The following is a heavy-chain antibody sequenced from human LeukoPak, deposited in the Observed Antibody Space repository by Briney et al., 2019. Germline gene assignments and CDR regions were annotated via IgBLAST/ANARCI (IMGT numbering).Heavy chain of an antibody. J-gene: IGHJ4*02. Sequence: PSETLSLTCTVSGGSINNNDYYWGWIRQPPGKGLEWIGSIYYSGSTYHNPSLKSRLTLSVDASKNQFSLKLSSVTAADTAVYYCASLAVPAATNDCWGQGTLVIVPS. CDR2: IYYSGST. CDR1: GGSINNNDYY. CDR3: ASLAVPAATNDC. V-gene: IGHV4-39*01. D-gene: IGHD2-2*01.